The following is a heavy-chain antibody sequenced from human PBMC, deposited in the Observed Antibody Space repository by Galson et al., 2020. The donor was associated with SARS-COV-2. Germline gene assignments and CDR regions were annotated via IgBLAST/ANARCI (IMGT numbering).Heavy chain of an antibody. CDR1: GFTFSSYA. J-gene: IGHJ5*02. Sequence: GGSLRLSCAASGFTFSSYAMHWVRQAPGKGLEWVAVISYDGSNKYYADSVKGRFTISRDNSKNTLYLQMNSLRAEDTAVYYCARDLGIGLDPWGQGTLVTVSS. V-gene: IGHV3-30*04. D-gene: IGHD6-13*01. CDR2: ISYDGSNK. CDR3: ARDLGIGLDP.